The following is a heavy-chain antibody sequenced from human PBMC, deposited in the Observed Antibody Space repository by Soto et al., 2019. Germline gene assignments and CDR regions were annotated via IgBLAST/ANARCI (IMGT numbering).Heavy chain of an antibody. CDR2: ISGSGDRT. Sequence: QPGGSLRLSCAAYGFTFSNYAMSWLRQPPGKGLEWVSAISGSGDRTYYADSVKGRFTISRDNSKNTLSLQMNSLRAEDSAVYYCVKERSGHSYADSWGQGTLVTVSS. J-gene: IGHJ4*02. D-gene: IGHD5-18*01. CDR3: VKERSGHSYADS. V-gene: IGHV3-23*01. CDR1: GFTFSNYA.